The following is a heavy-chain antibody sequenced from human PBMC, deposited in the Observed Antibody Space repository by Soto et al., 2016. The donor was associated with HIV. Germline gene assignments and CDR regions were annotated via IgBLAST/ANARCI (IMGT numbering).Heavy chain of an antibody. V-gene: IGHV1-69-2*01. CDR3: TTGPRGYPFDY. Sequence: EVQLVQSGADVKKPGATVKISCKVSGYTFTDYYMHWVQQAPGKGLEWMGLVDPEDGEIIYAEKFQGRVTLTADTSTDAAYMELSNLRSEDTAVYYCTTGPRGYPFDYWGQGTLVTVSS. CDR1: GYTFTDYY. D-gene: IGHD3-16*02. J-gene: IGHJ4*02. CDR2: VDPEDGEI.